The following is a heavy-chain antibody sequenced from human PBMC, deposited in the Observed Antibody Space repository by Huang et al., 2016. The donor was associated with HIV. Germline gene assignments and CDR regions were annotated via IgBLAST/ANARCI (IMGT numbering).Heavy chain of an antibody. CDR3: ARARGFLYDSTGYYSRYYFDS. J-gene: IGHJ4*02. D-gene: IGHD3-22*01. CDR1: GFNFNNYD. CDR2: MNPKSGNT. Sequence: QVQLVQSGAEVKKPGASVKVSCKASGFNFNNYDFNWVRQASGQGGEWMGGMNPKSGNTGYAQKFQGIVTMTGNTSITTAYMELRSLRSEDTAVYYCARARGFLYDSTGYYSRYYFDSWGQGTLVTISS. V-gene: IGHV1-8*02.